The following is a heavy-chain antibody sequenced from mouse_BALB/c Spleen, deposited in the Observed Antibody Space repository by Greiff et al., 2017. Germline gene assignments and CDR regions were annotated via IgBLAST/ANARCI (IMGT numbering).Heavy chain of an antibody. CDR2: ISNGGGST. V-gene: IGHV5-12-2*01. CDR3: VSNGYYYAMDY. CDR1: GFTFSSYT. J-gene: IGHJ4*01. Sequence: DVMLVESGGGLVQPGGSLKLSCAASGFTFSSYTMSWVRQTPEKRLEWVAYISNGGGSTYYPDTVKGRFTISRDNAKNTLYLQMSSLKSEYTAMYYCVSNGYYYAMDYWGQGTSVTVSS.